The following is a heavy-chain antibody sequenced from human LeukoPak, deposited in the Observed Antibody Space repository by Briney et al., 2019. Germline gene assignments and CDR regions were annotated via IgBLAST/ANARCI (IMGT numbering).Heavy chain of an antibody. CDR2: IYYRSKWYN. J-gene: IGHJ3*02. Sequence: SQTLSLTCAISGDSVSSNIASWNWIRQSPSRGLEWLGRIYYRSKWYNDYAVSVKSRITINPDTSKNQFSLQLNSVTPEDTAVYYCARVYNWNPAGAFDIWGQGTVVTVSS. D-gene: IGHD1-1*01. V-gene: IGHV6-1*01. CDR1: GDSVSSNIAS. CDR3: ARVYNWNPAGAFDI.